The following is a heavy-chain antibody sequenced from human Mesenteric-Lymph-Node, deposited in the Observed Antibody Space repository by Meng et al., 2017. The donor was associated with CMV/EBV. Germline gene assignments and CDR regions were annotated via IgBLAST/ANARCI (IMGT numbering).Heavy chain of an antibody. CDR1: GFAFSSYT. J-gene: IGHJ6*02. CDR2: ISSGGNYI. V-gene: IGHV3-21*06. Sequence: GGSLRLSCAASGFAFSSYTMNWVRQAPGKGPEWIASISSGGNYINFADSMRDRFTISRDNAKTSLYLQMSSLRAEDTAVYYCAREKSGFPYYYAPSGMDVWGQGTTVTVSS. CDR3: AREKSGFPYYYAPSGMDV. D-gene: IGHD3-10*01.